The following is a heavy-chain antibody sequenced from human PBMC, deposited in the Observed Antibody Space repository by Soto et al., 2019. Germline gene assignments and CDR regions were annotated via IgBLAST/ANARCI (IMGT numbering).Heavy chain of an antibody. CDR3: AREGRSSYSSGWYYFAY. V-gene: IGHV1-46*01. CDR2: INPSGGST. J-gene: IGHJ4*02. D-gene: IGHD6-19*01. CDR1: GYAFSSWG. Sequence: ASVKVSYKASGYAFSSWGIRGVRQAPRQGLEWMGIINPSGGSTSYAQKFQGRVTMTRDTSTSTVYMELSSLRSEDTAVYYCAREGRSSYSSGWYYFAYWGQGTLVTVSS.